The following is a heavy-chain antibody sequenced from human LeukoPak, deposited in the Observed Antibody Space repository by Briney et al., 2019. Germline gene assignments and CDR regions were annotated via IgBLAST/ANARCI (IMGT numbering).Heavy chain of an antibody. Sequence: GGSLRLSCAASGFTFSSYSMNWVRQAPGKGLEWVSSIRSSSSYIYYADSVKGRFTISRDNAKNSLYLQMNSLRAEDTAVYYCARVYWNGFDYWGQGTLVTVSS. D-gene: IGHD1-1*01. J-gene: IGHJ4*02. CDR3: ARVYWNGFDY. CDR1: GFTFSSYS. CDR2: IRSSSSYI. V-gene: IGHV3-21*01.